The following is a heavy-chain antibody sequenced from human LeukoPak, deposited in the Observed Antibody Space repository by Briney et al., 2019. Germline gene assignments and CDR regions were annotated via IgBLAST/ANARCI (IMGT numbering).Heavy chain of an antibody. D-gene: IGHD3-22*01. Sequence: GGSLRLSCAASGFTFSNYAMHWVRQAPGKGLEWVSLISGDGGSTYYADSVKGRFTISRDNSKNSLYLQMNSLRTEDTALYYCAKDLSFRGGSYYDSSGYSHFDYWGQGTLVTVSS. CDR1: GFTFSNYA. V-gene: IGHV3-43*02. J-gene: IGHJ4*02. CDR3: AKDLSFRGGSYYDSSGYSHFDY. CDR2: ISGDGGST.